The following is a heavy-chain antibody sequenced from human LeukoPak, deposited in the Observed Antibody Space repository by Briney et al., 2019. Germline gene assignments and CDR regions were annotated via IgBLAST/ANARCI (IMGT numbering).Heavy chain of an antibody. V-gene: IGHV3-9*01. Sequence: GGSLRLSCAASGFTFDDYAMHWVRLAPGKGLEWVPGISWNSGSIGYADSVKGRFTISRDNAKNSLYLQMNSLRAEDTAVYYCARAGATSRYWGQGTLVTVSS. CDR2: ISWNSGSI. J-gene: IGHJ4*02. CDR3: ARAGATSRY. CDR1: GFTFDDYA. D-gene: IGHD6-25*01.